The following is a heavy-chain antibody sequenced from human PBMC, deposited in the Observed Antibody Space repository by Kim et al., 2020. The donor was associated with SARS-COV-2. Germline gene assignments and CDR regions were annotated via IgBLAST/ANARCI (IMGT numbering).Heavy chain of an antibody. V-gene: IGHV1-18*04. CDR2: ISAYNGNT. CDR1: GYTFTSYG. Sequence: ASVKVSCKASGYTFTSYGISWVRQAPGQGLEWMGWISAYNGNTNYAQKLQGRVTMTTDTSTSTAYMELRSLRSDDTAVYYCARSSGGYSGYVLWEEYYFDYWGQGTLVTVSS. D-gene: IGHD5-12*01. J-gene: IGHJ4*02. CDR3: ARSSGGYSGYVLWEEYYFDY.